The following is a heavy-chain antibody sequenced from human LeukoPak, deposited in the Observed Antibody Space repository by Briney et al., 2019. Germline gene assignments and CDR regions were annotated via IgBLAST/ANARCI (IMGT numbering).Heavy chain of an antibody. CDR3: ASPTGGGYSYGYFDY. V-gene: IGHV3-21*01. Sequence: GGSLRLSCAASGFTFSSYSMNWVRQAPGKELEWVSSISSSSSYIYYADSVKGRFTISRDNAKNSLYLQMNSLRAEDTAVYYCASPTGGGYSYGYFDYWGQGTLVTVSS. CDR1: GFTFSSYS. D-gene: IGHD5-18*01. CDR2: ISSSSSYI. J-gene: IGHJ4*02.